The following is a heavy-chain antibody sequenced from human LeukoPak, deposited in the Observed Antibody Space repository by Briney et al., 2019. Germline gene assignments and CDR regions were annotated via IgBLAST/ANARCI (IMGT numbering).Heavy chain of an antibody. V-gene: IGHV3-23*01. J-gene: IGHJ4*02. CDR3: AKDPIYSSGWYYFDY. CDR1: GFTFDDYA. Sequence: PGGSLRLSCAASGFTFDDYAMSWVRQAPGKGLEWVSVIGGTAGRTYYADSVKGRFTISRDNSKNTLYLQMNSLRAEDTALYYCAKDPIYSSGWYYFDYWGQGTLVTVSS. CDR2: IGGTAGRT. D-gene: IGHD6-19*01.